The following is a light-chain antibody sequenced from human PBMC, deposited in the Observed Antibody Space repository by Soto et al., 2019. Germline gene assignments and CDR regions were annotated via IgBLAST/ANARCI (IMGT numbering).Light chain of an antibody. CDR2: DVS. CDR1: SSDVGGYAY. Sequence: QSALPQPASVSGSPGQSITISCTGTSSDVGGYAYVSWYRPHPGKAPKLMIYDVSYRPSGVSSRFAGAKSGNAASLTISGRQAEDEADFYCISYTRSSTYVSGTGTKGTVL. V-gene: IGLV2-14*01. J-gene: IGLJ1*01. CDR3: ISYTRSSTYV.